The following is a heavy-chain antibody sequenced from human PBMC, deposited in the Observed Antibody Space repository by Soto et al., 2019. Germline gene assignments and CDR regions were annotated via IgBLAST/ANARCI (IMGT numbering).Heavy chain of an antibody. J-gene: IGHJ6*03. D-gene: IGHD3-10*01. Sequence: QVQLQQWGAGLLKPSETLSLTCAVYGGSFSGYYWSWIRQPPGKGLEWIGEINHSGSTNYNPSLKSRVTISVDTSKNQFSLKLSSVTSADTAVYSCARSPMVRGVIIYYYYMDVWGKGTTVTVSS. V-gene: IGHV4-34*01. CDR3: ARSPMVRGVIIYYYYMDV. CDR1: GGSFSGYY. CDR2: INHSGST.